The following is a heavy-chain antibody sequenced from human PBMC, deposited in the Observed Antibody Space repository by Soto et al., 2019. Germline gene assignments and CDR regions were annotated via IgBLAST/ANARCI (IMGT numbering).Heavy chain of an antibody. J-gene: IGHJ4*02. D-gene: IGHD3-10*01. CDR3: AKYYYGSGSYYNPDYFDY. V-gene: IGHV3-53*01. CDR2: IYSGGGT. CDR1: GFSVSSNY. Sequence: PGGSLRLSCAASGFSVSSNYMSWVRQAPGKGLEWVSVIYSGGGTYYADSVKGRFTISRDNSKNTLYLQMNSLRTEDTAVYYCAKYYYGSGSYYNPDYFDYWGQGILVTVSS.